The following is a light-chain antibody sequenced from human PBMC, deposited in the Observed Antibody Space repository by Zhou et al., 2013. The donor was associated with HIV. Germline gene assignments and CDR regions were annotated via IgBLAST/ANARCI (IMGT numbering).Light chain of an antibody. V-gene: IGKV1-9*01. J-gene: IGKJ2*01. Sequence: DIQLTQSPPFVSASVGDRVTITCRASQGISSSLAWYQHNPGKAPKLLIYAASTLQSGVPSRFSGSGSGTEFSLTISSLQPEDSATYYCQQLNSPPYTFGQETKLEIK. CDR3: QQLNSPPYT. CDR1: QGISSS. CDR2: AAS.